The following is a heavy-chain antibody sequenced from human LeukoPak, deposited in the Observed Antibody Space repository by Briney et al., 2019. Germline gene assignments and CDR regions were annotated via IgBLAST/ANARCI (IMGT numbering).Heavy chain of an antibody. D-gene: IGHD1-1*01. J-gene: IGHJ5*01. V-gene: IGHV4-4*07. Sequence: SETLSLTCTLSGGSINSYNRGWVRQPAGKGLEWIGRIYPTGTPNNSPSFKSRLTMSLDTSKNQFSLKLRSVTAADTAVYYCGRKGYTAINYLVDSSGQGTLVTVSS. CDR3: GRKGYTAINYLVDS. CDR1: GGSINSYN. CDR2: IYPTGTP.